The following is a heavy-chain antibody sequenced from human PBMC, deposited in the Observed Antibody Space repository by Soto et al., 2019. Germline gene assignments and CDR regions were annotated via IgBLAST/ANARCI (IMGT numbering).Heavy chain of an antibody. D-gene: IGHD6-19*01. V-gene: IGHV3-23*01. J-gene: IGHJ6*02. CDR2: ISGSGGRT. Sequence: EVQLLESGGGLVQPGGSLRLSCAASGFTFSSYAMNWVRQAPGKGLEWVSAISGSGGRTYYADSVKGRFTISRDNSKNTQYLQMNSLRAEDTAVYYCAKQKAAVIGVAGTGDYGMDVWGQGTTVTVSS. CDR1: GFTFSSYA. CDR3: AKQKAAVIGVAGTGDYGMDV.